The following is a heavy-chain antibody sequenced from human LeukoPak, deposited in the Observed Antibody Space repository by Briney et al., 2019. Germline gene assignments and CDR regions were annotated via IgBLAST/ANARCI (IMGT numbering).Heavy chain of an antibody. CDR3: AIPDRRYGDAFDI. V-gene: IGHV3-11*04. Sequence: PGGSLRLSCAASGFTFSDYYMSWIRQAPGKGLEWVSYISSSGSARHCADSVKGRFTSSRDNAKNSLYLQMNGLRAEDTAVYYCAIPDRRYGDAFDIWGQGTMVTVSS. D-gene: IGHD3-9*01. CDR2: ISSSGSAR. J-gene: IGHJ3*02. CDR1: GFTFSDYY.